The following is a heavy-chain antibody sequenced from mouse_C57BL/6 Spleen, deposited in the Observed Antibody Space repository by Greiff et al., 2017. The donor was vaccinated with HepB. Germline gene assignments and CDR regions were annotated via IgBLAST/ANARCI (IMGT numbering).Heavy chain of an antibody. CDR2: IDPETGGT. J-gene: IGHJ3*01. V-gene: IGHV1-15*01. Sequence: VQLQQSGAELVRPGASVTLSCKASGYTFTDYEMHWVKQTPVHGLEWIGAIDPETGGTAYNQKFKGKAILTADKSSSTAYMERRSLTSEDSAVYYCTRAGDYTFAYWGQGTLVTVSA. CDR1: GYTFTDYE. D-gene: IGHD2-4*01. CDR3: TRAGDYTFAY.